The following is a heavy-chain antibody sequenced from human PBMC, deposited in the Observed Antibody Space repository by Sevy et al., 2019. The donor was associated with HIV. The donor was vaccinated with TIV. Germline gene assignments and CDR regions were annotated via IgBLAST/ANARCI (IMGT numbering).Heavy chain of an antibody. D-gene: IGHD3-22*01. CDR1: GYTFSSYG. CDR2: ITPSSGKT. V-gene: IGHV1-18*01. CDR3: ARDETQYYHDGTPSGSFDY. J-gene: IGHJ4*02. Sequence: ASVKVSCKASGYTFSSYGISWVRQAPGQGLEWMGWITPSSGKTQLAQTFQDRVTLTTDTSSRTAYMEVKSLRSDDTAVYFCARDETQYYHDGTPSGSFDYWGQGSLVTVSS.